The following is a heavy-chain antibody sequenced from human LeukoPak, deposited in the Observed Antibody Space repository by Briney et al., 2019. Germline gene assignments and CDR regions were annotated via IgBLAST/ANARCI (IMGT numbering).Heavy chain of an antibody. D-gene: IGHD5-24*01. Sequence: ASVKVSCKASGYTFTGFFIHWVRLTPGQGLEWMGCINPSTGVTKFPQRFQGRVTMTRDTSITTAYLELNTLTSDDTAVYYCARGQDAYSPPQDLWGQGTLVSVSS. V-gene: IGHV1-2*02. CDR3: ARGQDAYSPPQDL. CDR1: GYTFTGFF. CDR2: INPSTGVT. J-gene: IGHJ5*02.